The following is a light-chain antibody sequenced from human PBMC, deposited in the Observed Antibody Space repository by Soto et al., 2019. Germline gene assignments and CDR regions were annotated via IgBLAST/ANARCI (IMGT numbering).Light chain of an antibody. CDR1: SSDVGGYNY. CDR3: SSHTSYSTRV. CDR2: EVS. V-gene: IGLV2-14*01. J-gene: IGLJ1*01. Sequence: QSALTQPGSVSGSPGQSIAISCTGTSSDVGGYNYVSWYQQHPGKAPKLMIHEVSNRPSGISDRFSGSKSGNTASLTISGLQADDEGDYYCSSHTSYSTRVFGTGTKLTVL.